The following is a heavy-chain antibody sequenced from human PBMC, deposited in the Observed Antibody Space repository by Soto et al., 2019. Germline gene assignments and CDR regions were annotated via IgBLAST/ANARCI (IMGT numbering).Heavy chain of an antibody. CDR1: GGSITYGYY. CDR3: ARRGSRSTSALPSYDY. J-gene: IGHJ4*02. Sequence: GSLSLTCAVSGGSITYGYYCDWIRQPPGKGLEWIGSIFHSGTTYYNPSLKSRLTISMDTSKTQFSLKLTSVTAADTAVYYCARRGSRSTSALPSYDYWGQGILVTVSS. V-gene: IGHV4-38-2*01. CDR2: IFHSGTT. D-gene: IGHD1-26*01.